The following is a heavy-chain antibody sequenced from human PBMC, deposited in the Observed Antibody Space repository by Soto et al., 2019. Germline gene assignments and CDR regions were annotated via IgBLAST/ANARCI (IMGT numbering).Heavy chain of an antibody. CDR3: ATAARQAYWFDP. V-gene: IGHV1-24*01. Sequence: VASVKVSCKVSGYTLTELSMHWVRQAPGKGLEWMGGFDPEDGETIYAQKFQGRVTMTEDTSTDTAYMELSSLRSEDTAVYYCATAARQAYWFDPWGQGTLVTVSS. J-gene: IGHJ5*02. CDR2: FDPEDGET. CDR1: GYTLTELS. D-gene: IGHD6-6*01.